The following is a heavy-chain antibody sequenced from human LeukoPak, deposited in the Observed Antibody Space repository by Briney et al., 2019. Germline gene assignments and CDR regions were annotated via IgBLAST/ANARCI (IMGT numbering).Heavy chain of an antibody. J-gene: IGHJ4*02. CDR3: ATSGGYCSGGSCYG. Sequence: GGSLRLSCAASGFTFSSYAMSWVRQAPGKGPEWVSAISGSGGSTYYADSVKGRFTISRDNSKNTLYLQMNSLRAEDTAVYYCATSGGYCSGGSCYGWGQGTLVTVSS. CDR2: ISGSGGST. D-gene: IGHD2-15*01. CDR1: GFTFSSYA. V-gene: IGHV3-23*01.